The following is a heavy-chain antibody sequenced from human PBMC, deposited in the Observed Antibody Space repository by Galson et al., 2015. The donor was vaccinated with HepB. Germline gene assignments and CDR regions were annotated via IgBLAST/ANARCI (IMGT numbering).Heavy chain of an antibody. J-gene: IGHJ4*02. CDR2: INSGSSNI. CDR1: GFTFRTYN. D-gene: IGHD2-2*02. V-gene: IGHV3-21*01. Sequence: SLRLSCAASGFTFRTYNMNWVRQAPGKGLEWVSSINSGSSNIYYADSVKGRFTISRDNAKNSLYLQMNSLRAEDTAVYYCARGDPYLTISTFDYWGQGTLVTVSS. CDR3: ARGDPYLTISTFDY.